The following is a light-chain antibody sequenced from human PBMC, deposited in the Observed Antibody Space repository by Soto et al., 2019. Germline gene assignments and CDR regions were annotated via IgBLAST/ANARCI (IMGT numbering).Light chain of an antibody. J-gene: IGLJ1*01. Sequence: QSVLTQPPSASGTPGQRVTISCSGSSSNIGSNYVYWYQQLPGTAPNPLIYRNNQRPSGVPDRFSGSRSGSSASPAISGLRPEAEAEYYCAAWDDSRSGPHVFGTGTKLTVL. CDR2: RNN. CDR3: AAWDDSRSGPHV. V-gene: IGLV1-47*01. CDR1: SSNIGSNY.